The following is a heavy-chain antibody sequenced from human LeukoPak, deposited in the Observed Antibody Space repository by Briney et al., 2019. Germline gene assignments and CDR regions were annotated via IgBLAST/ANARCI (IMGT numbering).Heavy chain of an antibody. CDR1: GFTFSSYW. CDR3: AKGQGGDFWSGSAYFD. D-gene: IGHD3-3*01. J-gene: IGHJ4*02. V-gene: IGHV3-74*01. CDR2: INSDGSTT. Sequence: GGSLRLSCAASGFTFSSYWMHWVRQAPGKGLVWVSRINSDGSTTSYADSVKGRFTISRDNSKNTLYLQMNSLRPEDTAVYYCAKGQGGDFWSGSAYFDWGQGSLVTVSS.